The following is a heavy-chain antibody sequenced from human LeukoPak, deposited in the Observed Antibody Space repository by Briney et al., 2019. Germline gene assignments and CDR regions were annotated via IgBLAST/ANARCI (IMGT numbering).Heavy chain of an antibody. Sequence: SETLSLTCAVSGYSISSGYYWGWIRQSPGTGLEWIGSTYHSGGSYYNPSLKSRVTISEDTSKNQFSLKLSSMSAADTAVYYCATAVVITPFDYWGQGILVTVSS. V-gene: IGHV4-38-2*01. J-gene: IGHJ4*02. CDR1: GYSISSGYY. CDR2: TYHSGGS. D-gene: IGHD3-22*01. CDR3: ATAVVITPFDY.